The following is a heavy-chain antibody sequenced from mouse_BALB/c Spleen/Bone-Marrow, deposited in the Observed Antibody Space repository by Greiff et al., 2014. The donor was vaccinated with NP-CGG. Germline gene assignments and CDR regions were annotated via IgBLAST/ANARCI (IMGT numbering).Heavy chain of an antibody. CDR3: PPRLRY. CDR2: IYPGSGST. J-gene: IGHJ2*01. V-gene: IGHV1S22*01. D-gene: IGHD1-2*01. CDR1: GYTFTSYW. Sequence: LKQSGSELVRPGASVKLSCKASGYTFTSYWMHWVKQRPGQGLEWIGNIYPGSGSTNYDEKFKSKATLTVDTSSSTAYMQLSSLTSEDSAVYYCPPRLRYWGQGTTLTVSS.